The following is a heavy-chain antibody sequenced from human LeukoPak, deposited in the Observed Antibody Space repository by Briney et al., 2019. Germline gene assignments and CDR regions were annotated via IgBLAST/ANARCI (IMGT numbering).Heavy chain of an antibody. CDR2: IRYDGSNK. V-gene: IGHV3-30*02. Sequence: GGSLRLSCAASGFTFSSYGMHWVRRAPGKGLEWVAFIRYDGSNKYCADSVKGRFTISRDNSKNTLYLQMNSLRAEDTAVYYRAKDRGDIVATIDYWGQGTLVTVSS. CDR3: AKDRGDIVATIDY. J-gene: IGHJ4*02. D-gene: IGHD5-12*01. CDR1: GFTFSSYG.